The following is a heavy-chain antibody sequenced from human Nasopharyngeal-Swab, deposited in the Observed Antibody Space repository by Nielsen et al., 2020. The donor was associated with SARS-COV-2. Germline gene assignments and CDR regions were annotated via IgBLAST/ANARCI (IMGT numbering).Heavy chain of an antibody. D-gene: IGHD2-2*01. CDR2: IYHSGGG. V-gene: IGHV4-38-2*02. J-gene: IGHJ6*03. Sequence: WIRQRPGKGLEWIGSIYHSGGGYYNPSLKSRVTISLDTSKNKFSLKLISVTAADTAVYYCARDGKYQVHDLSYYIDVWGKGTTVTVSS. CDR3: ARDGKYQVHDLSYYIDV.